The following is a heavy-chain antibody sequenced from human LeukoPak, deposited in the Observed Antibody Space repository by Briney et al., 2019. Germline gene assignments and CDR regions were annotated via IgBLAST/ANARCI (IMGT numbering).Heavy chain of an antibody. J-gene: IGHJ6*02. CDR3: ARDPIKVVVAARYYYYGMDV. D-gene: IGHD2-15*01. CDR2: IYTSGST. Sequence: SETLSLTCTVSGGSISSYYWSWIRQPAGKGLEWIGRIYTSGSTNYNPSLKGRVTMSVDTSKNQFSLKLSSVTAADTAVYYCARDPIKVVVAARYYYYGMDVWGQGTTVTVSS. CDR1: GGSISSYY. V-gene: IGHV4-4*07.